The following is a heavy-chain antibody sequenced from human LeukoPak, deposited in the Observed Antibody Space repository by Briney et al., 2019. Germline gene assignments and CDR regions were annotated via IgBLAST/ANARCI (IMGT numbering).Heavy chain of an antibody. CDR1: GYTFTGYY. V-gene: IGHV7-4-1*02. Sequence: ASVKVSCKASGYTFTGYYMHWVRQAPGQGLEWMGWINTNTGNPTYAQGFTGRFVFSLDTSVSTAYLQISSLKAEDTAVYYCARGGDYTKFNFDYWGQGTLVTVSS. CDR3: ARGGDYTKFNFDY. D-gene: IGHD4-17*01. J-gene: IGHJ4*02. CDR2: INTNTGNP.